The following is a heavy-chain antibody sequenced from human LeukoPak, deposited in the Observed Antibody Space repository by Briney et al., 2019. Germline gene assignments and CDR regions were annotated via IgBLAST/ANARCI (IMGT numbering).Heavy chain of an antibody. CDR2: IYYSGST. CDR3: ARSVTVVIGGLGFDY. V-gene: IGHV4-59*11. Sequence: SETLSLTCTVSGGSISSHYWSWIRQPPGKGLEWIGYIYYSGSTNYNPSIKSRVTISVDTSKNQFSLKLSSVTAADTAVYYCARSVTVVIGGLGFDYWGQGTLVTVSS. J-gene: IGHJ4*02. D-gene: IGHD4-23*01. CDR1: GGSISSHY.